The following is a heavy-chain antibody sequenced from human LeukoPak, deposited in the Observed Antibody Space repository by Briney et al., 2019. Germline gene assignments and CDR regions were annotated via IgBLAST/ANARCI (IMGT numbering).Heavy chain of an antibody. CDR3: ARSGSYYYFDY. V-gene: IGHV1-18*01. CDR1: GYMFSKYG. CDR2: ISTYNGNT. D-gene: IGHD1-26*01. J-gene: IGHJ4*02. Sequence: GASVKVSCKASGYMFSKYGITWVRQAPGQGLEWMGWISTYNGNTNYAQKFQGRVTITADESTSTAYMELSSLRSEDTAVYYCARSGSYYYFDYWGQGTLVAVSS.